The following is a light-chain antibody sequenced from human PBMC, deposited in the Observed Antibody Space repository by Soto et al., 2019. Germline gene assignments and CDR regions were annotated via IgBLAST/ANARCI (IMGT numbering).Light chain of an antibody. Sequence: DIQLTQSPSFLSASVGDRVTIACRASQDTTTYLAWYQQKPGRAPKLLISTASTLQSGVPSRFSGSGSGTEFTLTISSLQPEDFATYYCQQFTTYPITLGQGTRLDIK. CDR1: QDTTTY. V-gene: IGKV1-9*01. CDR3: QQFTTYPIT. J-gene: IGKJ5*01. CDR2: TAS.